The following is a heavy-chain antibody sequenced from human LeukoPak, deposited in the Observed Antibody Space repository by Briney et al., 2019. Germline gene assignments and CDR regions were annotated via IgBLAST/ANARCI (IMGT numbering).Heavy chain of an antibody. J-gene: IGHJ4*02. V-gene: IGHV4-4*07. D-gene: IGHD2-21*02. CDR3: ARDSGDYGSSDY. CDR2: IHGSGRT. CDR1: GGSISNYY. Sequence: MASETLSLTCTVSGGSISNYYWSWLRQPAVKGLEWIGRIHGSGRTNHNPSLKSRVTMSVDTSKNQFSLKLTSVTAADTAVYYCARDSGDYGSSDYWGQGTLVTVSS.